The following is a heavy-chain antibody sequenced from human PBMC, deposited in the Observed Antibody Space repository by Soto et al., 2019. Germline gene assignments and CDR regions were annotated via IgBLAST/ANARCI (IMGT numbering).Heavy chain of an antibody. CDR2: IYYSGST. J-gene: IGHJ5*02. Sequence: QLQLQESGPGLVKPSETLSLTCTVSGGSISSSSYYWGWIRQPPGKGLEWIGSIYYSGSTYYNPSLKSRVTISVDTSKNQFSLKLSSVTAADTAVYYCAAGGLLWFGEAGYPFTWFDPWGQGTLVTVSS. D-gene: IGHD3-10*01. V-gene: IGHV4-39*01. CDR1: GGSISSSSYY. CDR3: AAGGLLWFGEAGYPFTWFDP.